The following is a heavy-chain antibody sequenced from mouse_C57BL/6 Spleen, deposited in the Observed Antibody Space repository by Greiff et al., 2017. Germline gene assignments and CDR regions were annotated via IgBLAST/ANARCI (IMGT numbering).Heavy chain of an antibody. D-gene: IGHD1-1*01. CDR1: GYAFSSYW. CDR2: IYPGDGDT. V-gene: IGHV1-80*01. Sequence: VQLQQSGAELVKPGASVKISCKASGYAFSSYWMNWVKQRPGKGLEWIGQIYPGDGDTNYNGKFKGQATLTADKSSSTAYMQLSSLTSEDSAVYFCARRGTTVPHWYFDVWGTGTTVTVSS. J-gene: IGHJ1*03. CDR3: ARRGTTVPHWYFDV.